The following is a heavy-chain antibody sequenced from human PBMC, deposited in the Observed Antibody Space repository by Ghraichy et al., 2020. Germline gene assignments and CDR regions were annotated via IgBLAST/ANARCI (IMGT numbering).Heavy chain of an antibody. D-gene: IGHD3-22*01. CDR1: GYSYTTYW. V-gene: IGHV5-51*01. Sequence: GESLNISCKGSGYSYTTYWIGWVRQMPGKGLEWMGIIYPGDSDTRYSPSFQGQVTISADKSLSTAYLQWSSLKASDTAMYYCARHGRNYYDSYFDNWGQGTLVTVSS. CDR3: ARHGRNYYDSYFDN. J-gene: IGHJ4*02. CDR2: IYPGDSDT.